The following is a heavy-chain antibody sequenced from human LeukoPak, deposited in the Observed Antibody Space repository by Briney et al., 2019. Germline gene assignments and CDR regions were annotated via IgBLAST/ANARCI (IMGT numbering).Heavy chain of an antibody. CDR1: GGSISSYY. Sequence: SETLSLTCTVSGGSISSYYWNWIRQPPGKGLEWIAYIYYSGSTNYNPSLRSRVTIFVDTSKNQFSLKLSSVTAADTAVYYCARGESSGWYTGGYYYYYGMDVWGQGTTVTVSS. CDR2: IYYSGST. V-gene: IGHV4-59*12. D-gene: IGHD6-19*01. J-gene: IGHJ6*02. CDR3: ARGESSGWYTGGYYYYYGMDV.